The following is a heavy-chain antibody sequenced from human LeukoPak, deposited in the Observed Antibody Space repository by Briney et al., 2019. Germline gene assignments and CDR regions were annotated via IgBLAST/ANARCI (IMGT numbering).Heavy chain of an antibody. CDR1: GGSISSADYH. J-gene: IGHJ4*02. Sequence: SQTLSLTCSVSGGSISSADYHWSWIRQPPGKGLEWIGYIFYSGSTYYNPSLKSRVTISVDTSKNQFSLKLSSVTVADTGVYFCARLDATGGHDYWGQGTLVTVSS. CDR2: IFYSGST. D-gene: IGHD4-17*01. CDR3: ARLDATGGHDY. V-gene: IGHV4-30-4*01.